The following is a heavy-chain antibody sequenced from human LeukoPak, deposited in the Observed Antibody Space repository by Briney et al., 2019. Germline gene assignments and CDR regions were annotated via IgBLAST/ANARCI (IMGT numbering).Heavy chain of an antibody. CDR3: AKLRLGELSLYLDY. J-gene: IGHJ4*02. V-gene: IGHV3-23*01. CDR1: GFTFSSYA. CDR2: ISGSGGST. Sequence: GGSLRLSCAASGFTFSSYAMSWVRQAPGKGLEWVSAISGSGGSTYYADSVKGRFTISRDNSKNTLYLQMNSLRAEDTAVYYCAKLRLGELSLYLDYWGQGTLVTVSS. D-gene: IGHD3-16*02.